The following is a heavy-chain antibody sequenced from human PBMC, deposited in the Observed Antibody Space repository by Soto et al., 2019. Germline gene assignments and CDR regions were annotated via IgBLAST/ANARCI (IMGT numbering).Heavy chain of an antibody. D-gene: IGHD2-15*01. CDR3: AHSQEQGYFRRPYYMDV. J-gene: IGHJ6*03. CDR2: IYWDDDK. V-gene: IGHV2-5*02. Sequence: QITLKESGPMLVKPTQPLTLTCTFSGFSLSTSGVGVGWIRQPPGKALEWLALIYWDDDKRYSPSLKSRLTITKDTTKNPVVLTMTNMDPVDTNTDYCAHSQEQGYFRRPYYMDVWGKGTTVAVSS. CDR1: GFSLSTSGVG.